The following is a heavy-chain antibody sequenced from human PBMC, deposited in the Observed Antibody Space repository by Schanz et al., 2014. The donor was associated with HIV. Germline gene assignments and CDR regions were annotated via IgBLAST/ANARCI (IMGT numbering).Heavy chain of an antibody. CDR3: ARFSSFGMLRDYYYYYGMDV. CDR2: ISYDGSNK. CDR1: GFTFSNFG. Sequence: QVQLVESGGGVVQPRMSLTLSCAASGFTFSNFGMHWVRQAPGKGLEWVALISYDGSNKYYSDSVKGRFTISRDNAKNSLYLQMNSLRAEDTAVYYCARFSSFGMLRDYYYYYGMDVWGQGTTVTVSS. D-gene: IGHD5-12*01. V-gene: IGHV3-30*03. J-gene: IGHJ6*02.